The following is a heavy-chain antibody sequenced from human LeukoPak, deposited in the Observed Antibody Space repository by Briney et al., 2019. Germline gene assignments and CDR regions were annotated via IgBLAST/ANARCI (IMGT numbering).Heavy chain of an antibody. V-gene: IGHV3-15*01. J-gene: IGHJ6*02. CDR1: GFTFSDAW. CDR2: IKSKTDGGTA. D-gene: IGHD1-26*01. CDR3: TTDSKWDLLAYYYYYGMDV. Sequence: PGGSLRLSCAASGFTFSDAWMSWARQAPGKGLEWVGRIKSKTDGGTADYAAPVKGRFTISRDDSKNTLYLQMNSLKTEDTAVYYCTTDSKWDLLAYYYYYGMDVWGQGTTVTVSS.